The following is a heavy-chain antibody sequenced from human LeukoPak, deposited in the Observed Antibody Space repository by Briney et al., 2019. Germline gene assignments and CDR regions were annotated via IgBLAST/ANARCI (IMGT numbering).Heavy chain of an antibody. CDR1: GGSISSGSYY. J-gene: IGHJ6*03. CDR2: IYTSGST. Sequence: KPSETLSLTCTVSGGSISSGSYYWSWIRQPAGKGLEWIGRIYTSGSTNYNPSLKSRVTISVDTSKNQFSLKLSSVTAADTAVYYCARDPYSGSYGNYYYYFMDVWGKGTTVTISS. CDR3: ARDPYSGSYGNYYYYFMDV. V-gene: IGHV4-61*02. D-gene: IGHD1-26*01.